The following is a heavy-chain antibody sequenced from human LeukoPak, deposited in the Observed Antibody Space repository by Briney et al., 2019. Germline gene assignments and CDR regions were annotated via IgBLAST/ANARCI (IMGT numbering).Heavy chain of an antibody. V-gene: IGHV3-74*01. CDR2: INSDGRST. Sequence: GGSLRLSCAASGFTFSSYWMHWVRQAPGKGLVWVSRINSDGRSTSYADSVKGRFTISRDNAKDTLYLQMNSLRAEDTALYYCAKDVTGYSSGNDYWGQGTLVTVSS. CDR3: AKDVTGYSSGNDY. D-gene: IGHD6-19*01. CDR1: GFTFSSYW. J-gene: IGHJ4*02.